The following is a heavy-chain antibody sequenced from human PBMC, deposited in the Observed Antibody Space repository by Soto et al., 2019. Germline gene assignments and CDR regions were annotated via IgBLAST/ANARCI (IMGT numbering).Heavy chain of an antibody. CDR2: RFSGGNT. J-gene: IGHJ5*02. Sequence: SETLSLTCTVSAGSISSSSYYWGWIRQAPGKGLEWIGSRFSGGNTYYNPSLKSRITMSVDTSKSQFSLKLSSVTAADTAVYYCAGTTHCSSVNCYYFTWGQGTLVTVSS. CDR1: AGSISSSSYY. CDR3: AGTTHCSSVNCYYFT. V-gene: IGHV4-39*01. D-gene: IGHD2-15*01.